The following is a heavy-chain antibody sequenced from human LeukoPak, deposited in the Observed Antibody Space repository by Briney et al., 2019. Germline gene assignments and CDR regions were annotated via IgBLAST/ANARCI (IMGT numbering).Heavy chain of an antibody. V-gene: IGHV3-15*01. CDR1: GLTFTNAS. D-gene: IGHD1-14*01. CDR3: STEDQPNS. J-gene: IGHJ4*02. CDR2: IKSKTDGRTA. Sequence: GGSLRLSCAASGLTFTNASMSWVRQAPGKGLEWVGRIKSKTDGRTADYAAPVKGRFTISRDDSKNMIFLQMDSLKTEDTGVYYCSTEDQPNSWGQGTLVTVSS.